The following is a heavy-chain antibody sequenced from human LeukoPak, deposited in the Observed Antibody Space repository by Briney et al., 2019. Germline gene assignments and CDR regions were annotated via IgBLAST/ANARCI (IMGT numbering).Heavy chain of an antibody. V-gene: IGHV3-21*01. CDR2: ISSSSSYI. CDR1: GFTYGSYS. Sequence: GGSLRLSCAASGFTYGSYSMNWVRQAPGKGLEWVSSISSSSSYIYYAGSVKGRFTISRDNAKNSLYLQMNSLRAEDTAVYYCARDSSGTSWGQGTLVTVSS. J-gene: IGHJ5*02. D-gene: IGHD3-22*01. CDR3: ARDSSGTS.